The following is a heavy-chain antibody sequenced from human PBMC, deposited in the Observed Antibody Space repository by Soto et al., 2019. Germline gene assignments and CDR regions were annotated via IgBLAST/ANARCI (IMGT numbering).Heavy chain of an antibody. Sequence: EVQLLESGGGLVQPGGSLRLSCAASGFTFGSYAMTWVRQAPGKGLEWVSAISFGGGSTYYADSVKGRFTISRDNSKNTLYLQMTSPRAEATAIYYCAIDSFRAGIAVAGNYWGQGTLVTVSS. V-gene: IGHV3-23*01. CDR3: AIDSFRAGIAVAGNY. CDR2: ISFGGGST. D-gene: IGHD6-19*01. J-gene: IGHJ4*02. CDR1: GFTFGSYA.